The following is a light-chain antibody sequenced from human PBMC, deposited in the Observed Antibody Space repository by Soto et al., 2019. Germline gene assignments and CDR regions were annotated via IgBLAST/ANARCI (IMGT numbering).Light chain of an antibody. CDR3: CSYAGSSTV. CDR1: SSDVGSYNL. Sequence: QSVLTQPASVSGSPGQSITISCTGTSSDVGSYNLVSWYHKHPGKAPKLMICEVSKRPSGVSNRFSGSKSGNTASLTISALQAEDEADYYCCSYAGSSTVFGTGTKVTVL. CDR2: EVS. V-gene: IGLV2-23*02. J-gene: IGLJ1*01.